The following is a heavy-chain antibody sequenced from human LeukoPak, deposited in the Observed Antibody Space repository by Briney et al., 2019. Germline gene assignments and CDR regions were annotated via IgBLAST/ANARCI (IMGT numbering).Heavy chain of an antibody. Sequence: PGESLKIPCKGSGYSFTNYRISWVRHMPGRGLEWMGWIDASDSYTNYSPSFQGHVTISADKSSSTAYLQWSSLKASDTAIYYCARHVLYSYGPQWWFDPWGQGTLVTVSS. D-gene: IGHD5-18*01. CDR3: ARHVLYSYGPQWWFDP. J-gene: IGHJ5*02. V-gene: IGHV5-10-1*01. CDR2: IDASDSYT. CDR1: GYSFTNYR.